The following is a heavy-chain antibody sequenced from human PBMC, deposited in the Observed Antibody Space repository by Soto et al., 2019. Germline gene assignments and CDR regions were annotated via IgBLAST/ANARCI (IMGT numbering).Heavy chain of an antibody. J-gene: IGHJ4*03. CDR3: GRERQQLVDIFVY. V-gene: IGHV1-69*13. CDR1: VWTLISYL. CDR2: IIPIFGTA. Sequence: GSSVTVSCQASVWTLISYLISWLRQAPGQGLEWMGGIIPIFGTANYAQKFQGRVTITADESTSTAYMELSSLRSEDTALYSSGRERQQLVDIFVYWGQGTLVTVSS. D-gene: IGHD6-13*01.